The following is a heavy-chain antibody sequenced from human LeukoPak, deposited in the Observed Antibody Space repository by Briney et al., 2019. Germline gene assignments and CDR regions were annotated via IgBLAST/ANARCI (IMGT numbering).Heavy chain of an antibody. CDR1: GFTFDDYT. Sequence: GGSLRLSCAASGFTFDDYTMHWVRQAPGKGLEWVSLISWDGGSTYYADSVKGRFTISRDNSKNSLYLQMNSLRAEDTALYDCAKAQWRRDGYTTPDYWGRGTLVTVSS. CDR2: ISWDGGST. CDR3: AKAQWRRDGYTTPDY. J-gene: IGHJ4*02. D-gene: IGHD5-24*01. V-gene: IGHV3-43*01.